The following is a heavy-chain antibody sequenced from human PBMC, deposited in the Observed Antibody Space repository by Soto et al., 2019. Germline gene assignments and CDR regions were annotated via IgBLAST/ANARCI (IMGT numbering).Heavy chain of an antibody. CDR2: IYYSGST. D-gene: IGHD3-3*01. J-gene: IGHJ5*02. CDR3: ARAPAMEWLFHRHWFDH. CDR1: GGSISSYY. Sequence: PSETLSLTCTVSGGSISSYYWSWIRQPPGKGLEWIGYIYYSGSTNYNPSLKSRVTISVDTSKNQFSLKLSSVTAADTAVYYCARAPAMEWLFHRHWFDHWGQGILVTVSS. V-gene: IGHV4-59*01.